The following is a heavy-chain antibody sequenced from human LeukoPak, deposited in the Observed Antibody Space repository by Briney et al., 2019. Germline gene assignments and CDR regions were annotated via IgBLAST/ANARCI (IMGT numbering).Heavy chain of an antibody. J-gene: IGHJ4*02. CDR1: GFTFRTYG. D-gene: IGHD3-22*01. V-gene: IGHV3-48*04. CDR2: ISGSSTTI. CDR3: ARDDYDSSTPYYFDY. Sequence: GGTLRLSCAASGFTFRTYGMSWVRQAPGKGLEWLSYISGSSTTIYYADSVKGRFTISRDNVKNSLYLQMNSLRAEDTAVYYCARDDYDSSTPYYFDYWGQGILVTVSS.